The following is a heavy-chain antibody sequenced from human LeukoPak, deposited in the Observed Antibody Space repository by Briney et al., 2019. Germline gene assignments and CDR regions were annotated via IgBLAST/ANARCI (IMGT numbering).Heavy chain of an antibody. CDR1: GDSIRSGGFY. Sequence: PPETLSLTCTVSGDSIRSGGFYWGWSRQPAGGGLEWIVRIYNSGSTNYNPSLRSRVTISVDTSKNQFSLQLNSVTAADTAVYYCARAYDDFFDYWGQATLVTVSS. D-gene: IGHD5-12*01. CDR3: ARAYDDFFDY. V-gene: IGHV4-61*02. CDR2: IYNSGST. J-gene: IGHJ4*02.